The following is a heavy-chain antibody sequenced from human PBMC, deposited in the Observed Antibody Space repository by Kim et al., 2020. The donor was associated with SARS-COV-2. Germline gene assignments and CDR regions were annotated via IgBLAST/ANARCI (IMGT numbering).Heavy chain of an antibody. CDR2: ISWNSGSI. V-gene: IGHV3-9*01. CDR1: GFTFDDYA. J-gene: IGHJ4*02. CDR3: AKDPGGDGYYFDY. Sequence: GGSLRLSCAASGFTFDDYAMHWVRQAPGKGLEWVSGISWNSGSIGYADSVKGRFTISRDNAKNSLYLQMNSLRAEDTALYYCAKDPGGDGYYFDYWGQGTLVTVSS. D-gene: IGHD3-10*01.